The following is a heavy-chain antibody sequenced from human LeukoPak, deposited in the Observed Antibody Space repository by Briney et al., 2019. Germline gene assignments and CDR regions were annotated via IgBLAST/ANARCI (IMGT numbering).Heavy chain of an antibody. Sequence: PSETLSLTCAVYGGSFSGYYWSWIRQPPGKGLEWIGEINHSGSTNYNPSLKSRVTISVDTSKNQFSLKLSSVTAADTAVYYCAREIPEYSSSSDWFGPWGQGTLVTVSS. CDR2: INHSGST. J-gene: IGHJ5*02. V-gene: IGHV4-34*01. D-gene: IGHD6-6*01. CDR3: AREIPEYSSSSDWFGP. CDR1: GGSFSGYY.